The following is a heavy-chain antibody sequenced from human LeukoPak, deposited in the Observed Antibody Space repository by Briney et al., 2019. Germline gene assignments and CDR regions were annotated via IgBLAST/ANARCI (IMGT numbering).Heavy chain of an antibody. CDR1: GYSFTTYW. J-gene: IGHJ4*02. D-gene: IGHD3-10*01. CDR3: GRLDMTRGVFIDY. CDR2: IDPSDSYT. V-gene: IGHV5-10-1*01. Sequence: GESLKISCQGSGYSFTTYWITWVRQMPGKGLEWMGRIDPSDSYTKNSPSFQGHVSISADKSISTAYLQWSSLKASDTAMYYCGRLDMTRGVFIDYWGQGTLVTVSS.